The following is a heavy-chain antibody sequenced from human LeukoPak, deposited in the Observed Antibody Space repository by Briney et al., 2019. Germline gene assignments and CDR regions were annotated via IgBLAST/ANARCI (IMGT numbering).Heavy chain of an antibody. J-gene: IGHJ6*02. Sequence: PSETLSLTCTVSGGSIISYYWSWIRQPPGKGLEWIGYIYYSGSTNYNPSLKSRVTISVDTSKNQFSLKLSSVTAADTAVYYCARGSYDYSFYYYYGMDVWGQGTTVTVSS. CDR2: IYYSGST. V-gene: IGHV4-59*01. CDR1: GGSIISYY. CDR3: ARGSYDYSFYYYYGMDV. D-gene: IGHD1-26*01.